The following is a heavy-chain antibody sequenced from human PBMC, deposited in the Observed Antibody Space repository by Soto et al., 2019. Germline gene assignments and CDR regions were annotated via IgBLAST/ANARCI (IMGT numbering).Heavy chain of an antibody. V-gene: IGHV1-18*01. CDR1: GYTFTSYG. Sequence: ASVKVSCKTSGYTFTSYGISGVRQAPGQGLEWMGWISAYNGNTNYAQKLQGRVTMTTDTSTSTAYMELRSLRSDDTAVYYCARDRDYYGSGSPHWGQGPLVTVSS. D-gene: IGHD3-10*01. CDR3: ARDRDYYGSGSPH. J-gene: IGHJ4*02. CDR2: ISAYNGNT.